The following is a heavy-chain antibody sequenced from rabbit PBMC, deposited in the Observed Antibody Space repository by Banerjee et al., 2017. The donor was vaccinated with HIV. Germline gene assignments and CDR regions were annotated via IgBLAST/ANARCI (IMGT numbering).Heavy chain of an antibody. CDR2: IYPTYGAT. V-gene: IGHV1S43*01. D-gene: IGHD4-1*01. CDR3: VRGWLGAYFNL. CDR1: GIDFSSSFW. Sequence: QQLVEYGGDLVQPEGSLTLTCKASGIDFSSSFWISWVRQTPGKGLEWIGCIYPTYGATDYASWVNGRFTISLDNAQNTVDLQMNSLTAADTATYFCVRGWLGAYFNLWGQGTLVTVS. J-gene: IGHJ4*01.